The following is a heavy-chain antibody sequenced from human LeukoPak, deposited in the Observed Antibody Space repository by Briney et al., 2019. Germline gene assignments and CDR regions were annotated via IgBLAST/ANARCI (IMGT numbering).Heavy chain of an antibody. CDR2: VRYDGSNE. Sequence: GGSLRLSCAASGFVFSNYGMHWVRQAPGNGLEWVAFVRYDGSNEYYADSVKGRFTISRDNSKNTLYLQMNSLTTEDTGVYSCAKDSNSGYVSVGPNFWGRGTLVTVSS. V-gene: IGHV3-30*02. J-gene: IGHJ4*02. CDR3: AKDSNSGYVSVGPNF. D-gene: IGHD5-12*01. CDR1: GFVFSNYG.